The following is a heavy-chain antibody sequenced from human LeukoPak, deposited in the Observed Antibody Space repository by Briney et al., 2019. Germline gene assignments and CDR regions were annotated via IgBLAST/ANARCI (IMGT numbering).Heavy chain of an antibody. CDR2: INPTSTSI. J-gene: IGHJ4*02. CDR1: GLAFSDYS. D-gene: IGHD3-22*01. CDR3: ARINYYDSSGYVPFDY. Sequence: PGGSLRLSCAASGLAFSDYSINWVRQAPGKGLEWVSSINPTSTSIYYADSVKGRFTISRENAKNSLYLQMNSLRAEDTAVYYCARINYYDSSGYVPFDYWGQGTLVTVSS. V-gene: IGHV3-21*01.